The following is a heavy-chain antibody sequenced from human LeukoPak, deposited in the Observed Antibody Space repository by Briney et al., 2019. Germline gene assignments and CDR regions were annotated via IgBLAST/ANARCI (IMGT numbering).Heavy chain of an antibody. CDR1: GSMFAGHY. J-gene: IGHJ4*02. Sequence: ASVKVSCKASGSMFAGHYRHWMRQAPGQGLEWMGWVSPSNGATKYAQNFQGRVTMTRDTSISTAYMELSDLRSDDTAVYYCAVSVQAAAIPAFDNWGQGTLVAVSS. CDR2: VSPSNGAT. D-gene: IGHD6-25*01. V-gene: IGHV1-2*02. CDR3: AVSVQAAAIPAFDN.